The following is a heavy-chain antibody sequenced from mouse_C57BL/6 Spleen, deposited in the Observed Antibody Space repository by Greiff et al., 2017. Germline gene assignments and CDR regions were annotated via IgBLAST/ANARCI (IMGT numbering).Heavy chain of an antibody. CDR3: ARVDYYGSSYDYFDY. CDR2: ISSGSSTI. J-gene: IGHJ2*01. Sequence: EVQGVESGGGLVKPGGSLKLSCAASGFTFSDYGMHWVRQAPEKGLEWVAYISSGSSTIYYADTVKGRFTISRANAKNTLFLQMTSLSSEDTAMYYCARVDYYGSSYDYFDYWGQGTTLTVSS. D-gene: IGHD1-1*01. V-gene: IGHV5-17*01. CDR1: GFTFSDYG.